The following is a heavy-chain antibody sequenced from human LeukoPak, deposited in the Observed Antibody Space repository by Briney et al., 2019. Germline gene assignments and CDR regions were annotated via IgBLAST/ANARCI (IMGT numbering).Heavy chain of an antibody. CDR2: IKQYGSEK. D-gene: IGHD3-9*01. J-gene: IGHJ4*02. V-gene: IGHV3-7*01. CDR1: GFTFSSYW. Sequence: GGSLRLSCAASGFTFSSYWMSWVRQAPGKGLEWVANIKQYGSEKYYVDSVKGRFTISRDNAKNSLYLQMNSLRAEDTAVYYCARASNYDILTENRYYFDYWGQGTLVTVSS. CDR3: ARASNYDILTENRYYFDY.